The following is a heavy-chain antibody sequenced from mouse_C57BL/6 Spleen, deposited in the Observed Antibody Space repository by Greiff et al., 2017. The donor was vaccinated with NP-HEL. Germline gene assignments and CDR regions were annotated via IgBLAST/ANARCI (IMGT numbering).Heavy chain of an antibody. D-gene: IGHD2-4*01. J-gene: IGHJ3*01. V-gene: IGHV1-81*01. Sequence: VQLQQSGAELARPGASVKLSCKASGYTFTSYGISWVKQRTGQGLEWIGEIYPRSGNTYYNEKFKGKATLTADKSSSTAYMELRSLTSEDSAVYFCARSGGTYYEYDRFAYWGQGTLVTVSA. CDR1: GYTFTSYG. CDR2: IYPRSGNT. CDR3: ARSGGTYYEYDRFAY.